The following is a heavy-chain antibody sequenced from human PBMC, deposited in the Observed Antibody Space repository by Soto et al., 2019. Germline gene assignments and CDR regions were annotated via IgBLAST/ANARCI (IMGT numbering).Heavy chain of an antibody. CDR2: ISVDGTTT. CDR3: LVGFHPF. D-gene: IGHD3-9*01. CDR1: GFPFSSYY. Sequence: PGGSLRLSCIASGFPFSSYYMHLVRQAPGKGLMWVSRISVDGTTTTYADSVKGRFTISRDNTKNTVSLEMNSLRADDTAVYYCLVGFHPFWGQGTLVTVSS. J-gene: IGHJ4*02. V-gene: IGHV3-74*01.